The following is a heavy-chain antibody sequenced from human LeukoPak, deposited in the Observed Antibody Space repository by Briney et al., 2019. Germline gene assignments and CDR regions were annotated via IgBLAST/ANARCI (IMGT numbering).Heavy chain of an antibody. V-gene: IGHV1-8*01. J-gene: IGHJ4*02. CDR3: ARPRRYCSGGSCYYFDY. D-gene: IGHD2-15*01. CDR2: MNPNSGNT. Sequence: ASVKVSCKVSGYTFTSYDINWVRQATGQGLEWMGWMNPNSGNTGYAQKFQGRVTMTRNTSISTAYMELSSLRSEDTAVYYCARPRRYCSGGSCYYFDYWGQGTLVTVSS. CDR1: GYTFTSYD.